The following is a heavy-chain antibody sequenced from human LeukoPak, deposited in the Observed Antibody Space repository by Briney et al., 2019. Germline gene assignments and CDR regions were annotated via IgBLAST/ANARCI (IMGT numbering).Heavy chain of an antibody. V-gene: IGHV3-7*01. D-gene: IGHD6-13*01. Sequence: PGGSLRLSCAASGFTFSSYWMSWVRQAPGKGLEWVANIKQDGSEKYYVDSVKGRFTISRDNAKNSLYLQMNSLRAEDTAVYYCAREQIAAAGPEDYYGMDVWGQGTTVTVSS. CDR3: AREQIAAAGPEDYYGMDV. CDR2: IKQDGSEK. J-gene: IGHJ6*02. CDR1: GFTFSSYW.